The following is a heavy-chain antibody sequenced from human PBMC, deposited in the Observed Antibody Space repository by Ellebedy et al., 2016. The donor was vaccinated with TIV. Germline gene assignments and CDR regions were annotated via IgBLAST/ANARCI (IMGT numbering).Heavy chain of an antibody. V-gene: IGHV3-11*04. CDR3: AREMGYCSGGSCYARLYYYNGMDV. D-gene: IGHD2-15*01. CDR1: GFTVSSNY. J-gene: IGHJ6*02. Sequence: PGGSLRLSCAASGFTVSSNYMSWIRQAPGKGLEWVSYISSSRSTIYYANSVKGRFTISRDNAKNSLFLQMNSLRAEDTAVYYCAREMGYCSGGSCYARLYYYNGMDVWGQGTTVTVSS. CDR2: ISSSRSTI.